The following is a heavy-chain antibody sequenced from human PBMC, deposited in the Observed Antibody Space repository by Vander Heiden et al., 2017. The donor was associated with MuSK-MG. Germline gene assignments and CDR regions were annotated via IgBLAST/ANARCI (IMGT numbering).Heavy chain of an antibody. CDR1: GGSICSYH. J-gene: IGHJ3*02. D-gene: IGHD6-19*01. Sequence: QVQLQESGPGLVKASETPSPTCTIPGGSICSYHWHWSPRPPRQRPEWIGRIYDSGSTNYNPSLKSRVTMSVDTSKSQFSLKLSSVTAADTAAYYCAATGWYGAFDIWGQGTMVTVSS. CDR2: IYDSGST. CDR3: AATGWYGAFDI. V-gene: IGHV4-4*07.